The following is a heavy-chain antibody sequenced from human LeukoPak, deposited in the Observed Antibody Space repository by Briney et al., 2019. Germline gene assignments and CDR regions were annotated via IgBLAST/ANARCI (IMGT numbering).Heavy chain of an antibody. J-gene: IGHJ4*02. V-gene: IGHV1-2*06. CDR2: INPNSGGT. D-gene: IGHD2-15*01. CDR3: ARFGGYCSGGSCYPVDY. CDR1: GYTFTGYY. Sequence: ASVKVSCKASGYTFTGYYMHWVGQAPGQGLEWMGRINPNSGGTNYAQKFPGRVTMTRDTSVSTAYMELSRLRSDDTAVYYCARFGGYCSGGSCYPVDYWGQGTLVTVSS.